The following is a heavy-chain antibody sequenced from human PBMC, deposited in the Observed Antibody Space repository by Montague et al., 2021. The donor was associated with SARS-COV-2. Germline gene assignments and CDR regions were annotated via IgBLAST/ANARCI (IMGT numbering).Heavy chain of an antibody. D-gene: IGHD3-10*01. CDR3: ATSLCGRYYWADYYFDY. Sequence: SETLSLTCAVTGASMSPYHWSWIRQPPGKGLEGIGNLHHSGATNYNPSLESRVTMSVDTSKNQFSLNLISVTAADTAVYFCATSLCGRYYWADYYFDYWGQGILVTVSA. J-gene: IGHJ4*02. CDR2: LHHSGAT. V-gene: IGHV4-59*03. CDR1: GASMSPYH.